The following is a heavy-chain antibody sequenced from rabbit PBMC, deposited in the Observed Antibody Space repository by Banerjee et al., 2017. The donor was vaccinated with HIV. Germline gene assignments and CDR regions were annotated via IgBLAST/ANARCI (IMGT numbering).Heavy chain of an antibody. CDR2: SGCT. J-gene: IGHJ6*01. V-gene: IGHV1S40*01. CDR3: ARRYGSSSGVNYLDL. Sequence: SGCTWYASWAKGRFTISKTSSTTVTLQMSSLTAADTATYFCARRYGSSSGVNYLDLWGPGTLVTVS. D-gene: IGHD1-1*01.